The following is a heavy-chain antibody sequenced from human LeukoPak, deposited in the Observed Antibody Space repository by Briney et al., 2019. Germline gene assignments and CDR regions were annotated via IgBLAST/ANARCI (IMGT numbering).Heavy chain of an antibody. CDR2: FDPEHGET. CDR1: TYTLTELS. J-gene: IGHJ3*01. CDR3: ATGRLYYDRRGYYENDAFDL. Sequence: ASVKVSCKVSTYTLTELSLQWGRQAPGRRLEWMGGFDPEHGETIYAQKFQGRVIMTEDTSTDTAYMELSGLRSEDTAVYYCATGRLYYDRRGYYENDAFDLWGHGTRVTVTS. V-gene: IGHV1-24*01. D-gene: IGHD3-22*01.